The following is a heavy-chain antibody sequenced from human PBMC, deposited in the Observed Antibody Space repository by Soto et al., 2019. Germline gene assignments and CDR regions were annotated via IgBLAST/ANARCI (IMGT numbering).Heavy chain of an antibody. Sequence: SETLSLTCTVSGGSISSYYWSWIRQPPGKGLEWIGYIYYSGSTNYNPSLKSRVTISVDTSKNQFSLKLSSVTAADTAVYYCAREFQEYYYGSGSYYNSYYFDYWGQGTLVTVSS. CDR2: IYYSGST. V-gene: IGHV4-59*01. CDR1: GGSISSYY. CDR3: AREFQEYYYGSGSYYNSYYFDY. D-gene: IGHD3-10*01. J-gene: IGHJ4*02.